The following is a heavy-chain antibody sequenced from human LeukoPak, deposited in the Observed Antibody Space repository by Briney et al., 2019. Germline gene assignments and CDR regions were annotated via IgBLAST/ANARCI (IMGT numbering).Heavy chain of an antibody. V-gene: IGHV3-48*03. CDR2: ISSSGSTI. CDR3: AKEGYCSSTSCYATATTPFEGIDY. Sequence: GSLRLSCAASGFTFSSYEMNWVRQAPGKGLEWVSYISSSGSTIYYADSVKGRFTISRDNAKNSLYLQMNSLRAEDTALYYCAKEGYCSSTSCYATATTPFEGIDYWGQGTLVTVSS. J-gene: IGHJ4*02. CDR1: GFTFSSYE. D-gene: IGHD2-2*01.